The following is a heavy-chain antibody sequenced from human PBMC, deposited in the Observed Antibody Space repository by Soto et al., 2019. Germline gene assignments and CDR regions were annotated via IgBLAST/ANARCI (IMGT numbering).Heavy chain of an antibody. J-gene: IGHJ5*02. D-gene: IGHD6-25*01. CDR1: GDSINNSNW. Sequence: QVQLQESGPGLVQPSGTLSLTCAVSGDSINNSNWWSWVRQTLGKGLEWIGETYHSGTTNYNPSLKNRVTKSIDKSKNQFALKVNSVTAADTAVYYRGREVNSGPARGANWFDPWGEGTLVTVSS. CDR3: GREVNSGPARGANWFDP. V-gene: IGHV4-4*02. CDR2: TYHSGTT.